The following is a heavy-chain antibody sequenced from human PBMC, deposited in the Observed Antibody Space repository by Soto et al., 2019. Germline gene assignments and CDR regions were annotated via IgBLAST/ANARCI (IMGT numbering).Heavy chain of an antibody. Sequence: QVQLVQSGAEVKKPGSSVKVSCEASGGTFSSYPINWVRQAPGQGLEWMGGIIPFFGTSNYAQKFQGRVTITADDSTSTAYMGLRSLRSEDTAGYYCARVGHITNYGMAVWGQGTTVTVSS. J-gene: IGHJ6*02. CDR3: ARVGHITNYGMAV. CDR1: GGTFSSYP. CDR2: IIPFFGTS. D-gene: IGHD1-26*01. V-gene: IGHV1-69*01.